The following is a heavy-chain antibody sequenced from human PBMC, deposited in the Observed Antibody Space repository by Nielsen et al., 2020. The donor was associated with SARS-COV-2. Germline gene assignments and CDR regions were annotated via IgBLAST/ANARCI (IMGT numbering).Heavy chain of an antibody. CDR1: GYSFTSYW. CDR3: ARRPIAAAGTPFDY. CDR2: IDPSDSYT. V-gene: IGHV5-10-1*01. Sequence: KVSCKGSGYSFTSYWISWVRQMPGKGLEWMGRIDPSDSYTNYSPSFQGHVTISADKSISTAYLQWSSLKASDTAMYYCARRPIAAAGTPFDYWGQGTLVTVSS. D-gene: IGHD6-13*01. J-gene: IGHJ4*02.